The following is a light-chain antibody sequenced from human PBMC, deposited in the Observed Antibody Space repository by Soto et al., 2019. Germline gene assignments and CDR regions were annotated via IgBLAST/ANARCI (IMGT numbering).Light chain of an antibody. J-gene: IGKJ1*01. CDR1: QNINRW. CDR3: QQCNGYSWT. V-gene: IGKV1-5*01. Sequence: DIQMTQSPSTLSASVGDRVTITCRASQNINRWLAWYQQKPGKAPKLLIHGASSLESGVPSRFSGSGSGTDFTLTISSLQPDDFATYYCQQCNGYSWTFGQGTKVEIK. CDR2: GAS.